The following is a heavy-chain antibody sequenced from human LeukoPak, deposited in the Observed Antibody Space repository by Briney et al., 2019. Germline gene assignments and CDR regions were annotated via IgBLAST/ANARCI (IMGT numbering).Heavy chain of an antibody. J-gene: IGHJ5*02. CDR3: AGVRQQLAWFDP. CDR1: GGSISSGSYY. D-gene: IGHD6-13*01. Sequence: PSETLSLTCTVSGGSISSGSYYWSWIRQPPGKGLEWIGYIYYSGSTNYNPSLKSRVTISVDTSKNQFSLKLSSVTAADTAVYYCAGVRQQLAWFDPWGQGTLVTVSS. CDR2: IYYSGST. V-gene: IGHV4-61*01.